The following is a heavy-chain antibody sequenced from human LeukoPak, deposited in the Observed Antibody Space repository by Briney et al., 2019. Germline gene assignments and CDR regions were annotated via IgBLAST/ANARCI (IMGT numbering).Heavy chain of an antibody. CDR3: ARDLAAHYCSSTSCRTPNWFDP. CDR2: ISAYNGNT. D-gene: IGHD2-2*01. Sequence: ASVKVSCKASGYTFTSYGISWVRQAPGQGLEWMGWISAYNGNTNYAQKLQGRVTMTTDTPTSTAYMELRSLRSDDTAVYYCARDLAAHYCSSTSCRTPNWFDPWGQGTLVTVSS. CDR1: GYTFTSYG. J-gene: IGHJ5*02. V-gene: IGHV1-18*01.